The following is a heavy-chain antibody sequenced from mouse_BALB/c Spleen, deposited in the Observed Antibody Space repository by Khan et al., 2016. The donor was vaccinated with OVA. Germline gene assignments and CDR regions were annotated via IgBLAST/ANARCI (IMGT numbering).Heavy chain of an antibody. CDR3: TRGGYGGFAS. D-gene: IGHD2-2*01. J-gene: IGHJ3*01. Sequence: QVQLQQSGAELVKPGASVKLSCKASGYTFTSYYMYWVKQRPGQGLEWIGDINPSNGDTYFNEKFKNKATLTVDKSSSPTYMQLSSLTSEDSAVYYCTRGGYGGFASWGQGTLVTVSA. CDR1: GYTFTSYY. CDR2: INPSNGDT. V-gene: IGHV1-53*01.